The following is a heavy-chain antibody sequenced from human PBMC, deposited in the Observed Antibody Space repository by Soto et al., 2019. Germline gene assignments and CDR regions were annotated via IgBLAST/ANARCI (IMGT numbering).Heavy chain of an antibody. Sequence: QVQLVESGGGVVQPGRSLRLSCAASGFTFSSYPIHWVRQAPGKGLEWVAVVSYDGSDKYYADSVKGRFTISRDNSKNTLSLQMDSLRPEDTAVYYCARERIAVSGGLDYWGQGTLVAVSS. V-gene: IGHV3-30-3*01. CDR1: GFTFSSYP. J-gene: IGHJ4*02. D-gene: IGHD6-19*01. CDR2: VSYDGSDK. CDR3: ARERIAVSGGLDY.